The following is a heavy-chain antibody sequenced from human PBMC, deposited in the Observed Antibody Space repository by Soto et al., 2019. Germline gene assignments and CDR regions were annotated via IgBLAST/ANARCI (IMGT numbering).Heavy chain of an antibody. V-gene: IGHV4-30-4*01. CDR2: IYYSGST. J-gene: IGHJ6*02. CDR1: GGSISSGDYY. CDR3: AGWFGDLRLVDV. Sequence: PSETLSLTCTVSGGSISSGDYYWSWIRQPPGKGLEWIGYIYYSGSTYYNPSLKSRVTISVDTSKNQFSLKLSSVTAADTAVYYCAGWFGDLRLVDVWGQGTTVTVSS. D-gene: IGHD3-10*01.